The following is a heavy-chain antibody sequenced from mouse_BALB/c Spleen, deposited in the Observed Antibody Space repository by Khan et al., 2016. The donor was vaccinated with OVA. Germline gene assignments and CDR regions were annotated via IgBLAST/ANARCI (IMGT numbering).Heavy chain of an antibody. V-gene: IGHV1S136*01. CDR1: GYIFTGYI. D-gene: IGHD1-1*01. J-gene: IGHJ3*01. Sequence: EVQLQQSGPELLKPGASVRMSCKASGYIFTGYIMHWVKQKPGQGLEWIGYINPYNGITKYNEDFKGKATLTSDKSSSTAYMEFSSLTSEDSAVYYCSRGNWQSYYFDYWGQGTLVTVSA. CDR2: INPYNGIT. CDR3: SRGNWQSYYFDY.